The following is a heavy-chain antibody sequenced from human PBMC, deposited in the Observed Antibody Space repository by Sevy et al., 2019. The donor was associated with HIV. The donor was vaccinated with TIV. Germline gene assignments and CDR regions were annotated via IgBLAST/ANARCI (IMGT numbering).Heavy chain of an antibody. D-gene: IGHD4-4*01. CDR2: ISYDGSNK. CDR3: ARDGIDYSKGKRGGMDV. CDR1: GFTFSSYA. J-gene: IGHJ6*02. V-gene: IGHV3-30*04. Sequence: GGSLRLSCAASGFTFSSYAMHWVHQAPGKGLEWVAVISYDGSNKYYADSVKGRFTISRDNSKNTLYLQMNSLRAEDTAVYYCARDGIDYSKGKRGGMDVWGQGTTVTVSS.